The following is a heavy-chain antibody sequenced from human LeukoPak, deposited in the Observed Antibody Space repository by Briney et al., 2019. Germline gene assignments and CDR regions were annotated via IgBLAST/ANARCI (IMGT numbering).Heavy chain of an antibody. J-gene: IGHJ4*02. Sequence: PSETLSLTCTVSGGSISSSSYYWGWIRQPPGKGLEWIGSIYYSGSTYYNPSLKSRVTISVDTSKNQFSLKLSSVTAADTAVYYCARHTMVVPAANDYRGQGTLVTVSS. V-gene: IGHV4-39*01. CDR1: GGSISSSSYY. CDR2: IYYSGST. CDR3: ARHTMVVPAANDY. D-gene: IGHD2-2*01.